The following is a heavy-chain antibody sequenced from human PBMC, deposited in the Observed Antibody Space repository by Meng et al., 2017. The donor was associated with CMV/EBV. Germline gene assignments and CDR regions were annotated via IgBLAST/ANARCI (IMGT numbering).Heavy chain of an antibody. CDR2: IYTSGST. Sequence: QLQDAGPGLVRPSETLALTCTVSGGSISSYYWSWIRQPAGKGLEWIGRIYTSGSTNYNPSLKSRVTMSVDTSKNQFSLKLSSVTAADTAVYYCARGGLYYYDSSGHFDYWGQGTLVTVSS. CDR1: GGSISSYY. V-gene: IGHV4-4*07. CDR3: ARGGLYYYDSSGHFDY. J-gene: IGHJ4*02. D-gene: IGHD3-22*01.